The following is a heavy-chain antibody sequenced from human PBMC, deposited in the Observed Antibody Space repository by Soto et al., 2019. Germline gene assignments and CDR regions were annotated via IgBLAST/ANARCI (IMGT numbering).Heavy chain of an antibody. CDR2: VSTNGAT. D-gene: IGHD3-9*01. CDR3: ARADYEILTGSYAMDV. V-gene: IGHV4-4*07. J-gene: IGHJ6*02. CDR1: DDFISSYY. Sequence: SEILSLTCTVSDDFISSYYWNWIRQPAGKGLEWIGRVSTNGATNYNPSLESRVTMSVDTSKNQFSLKLTSVTAADTAVYFCARADYEILTGSYAMDVWGQGTTVTVSS.